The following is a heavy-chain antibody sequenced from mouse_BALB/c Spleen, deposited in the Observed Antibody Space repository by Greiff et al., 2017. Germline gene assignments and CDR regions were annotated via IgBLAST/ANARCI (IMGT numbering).Heavy chain of an antibody. CDR2: IDPANGNT. CDR3: ARSRDYEGPFAY. CDR1: GFNIKDTY. V-gene: IGHV14-3*02. Sequence: EVQLQQSGAELVKPGASVKLSCTASGFNIKDTYMHWVKQRPEQGLEWIGRIDPANGNTKYDPKFQGKATITADTSSNTANLQLSSLTSEDTAVYYCARSRDYEGPFAYWGQGTLVTVSA. D-gene: IGHD2-4*01. J-gene: IGHJ3*01.